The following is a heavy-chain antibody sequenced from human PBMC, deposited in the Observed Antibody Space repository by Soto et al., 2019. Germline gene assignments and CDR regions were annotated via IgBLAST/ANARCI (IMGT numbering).Heavy chain of an antibody. CDR3: ARLRWSRGDWFDP. Sequence: QVQLQESGPGLVKPSETLSLTCTVSGGSISSYYWSWIRQPPGKGLEWIGYIYYSGSTNYNPSLKRRFTISVDTSKNQFSLKLSSVTAADTAVYYCARLRWSRGDWFDPWGQGTLVTVSS. V-gene: IGHV4-59*08. CDR1: GGSISSYY. D-gene: IGHD3-10*01. J-gene: IGHJ5*02. CDR2: IYYSGST.